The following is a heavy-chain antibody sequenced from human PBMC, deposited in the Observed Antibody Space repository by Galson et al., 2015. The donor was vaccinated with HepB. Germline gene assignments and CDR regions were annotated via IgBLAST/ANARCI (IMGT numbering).Heavy chain of an antibody. V-gene: IGHV7-4-1*02. D-gene: IGHD2-15*01. CDR3: ARTASGRWRTLDS. CDR1: GYTFSSNA. CDR2: INTETGNP. Sequence: SVKVSCKASGYTFSSNAMNWVRQAPGQGLEWMGWINTETGNPAYGQGFTGRFVFSLDTSVSTAYLQISNLKAEDSAVYYCARTASGRWRTLDSRGQGTLVTVSS. J-gene: IGHJ4*02.